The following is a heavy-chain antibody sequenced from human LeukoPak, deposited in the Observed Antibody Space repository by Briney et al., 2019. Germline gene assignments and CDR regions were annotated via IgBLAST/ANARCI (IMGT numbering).Heavy chain of an antibody. D-gene: IGHD2-21*02. Sequence: PGGSLRLACAVSGFTFTSYWMSWVRQAPGKGLEWVANINEDGSYKFHADSVKGRLTISRDNSKNSLYLQMSSLRADDTAVYYCARDATRGGDNAYWGQGTRVIVSS. CDR3: ARDATRGGDNAY. CDR1: GFTFTSYW. CDR2: INEDGSYK. J-gene: IGHJ4*02. V-gene: IGHV3-7*01.